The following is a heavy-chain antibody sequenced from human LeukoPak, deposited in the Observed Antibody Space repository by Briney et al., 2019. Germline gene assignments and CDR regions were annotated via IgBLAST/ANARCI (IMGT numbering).Heavy chain of an antibody. D-gene: IGHD4-17*01. CDR3: ARDAYDYGDYNDY. Sequence: PGGSLRLSCAASGLTFSSYSMNWVRQAPGKGLEWVSSISSSSSYIYYADSVKGRFTISRDNAKNSLYLQMNSLRAEDTAVYYCARDAYDYGDYNDYWGQGTLVTVSS. V-gene: IGHV3-21*01. CDR1: GLTFSSYS. CDR2: ISSSSSYI. J-gene: IGHJ4*02.